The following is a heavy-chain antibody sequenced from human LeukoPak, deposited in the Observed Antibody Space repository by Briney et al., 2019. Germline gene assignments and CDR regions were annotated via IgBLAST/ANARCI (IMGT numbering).Heavy chain of an antibody. CDR1: GFTFSTYD. D-gene: IGHD1-7*01. Sequence: GGSLRLSCAASGFTFSTYDMHWVRQVTGGGLEWVSAIGTAGDTYYPGSVRGRFTISRESAKNSLYLQMNSLRAGDTAVYYCARGAGTSFDYWGQGTLVTVSS. CDR3: ARGAGTSFDY. V-gene: IGHV3-13*01. J-gene: IGHJ4*02. CDR2: IGTAGDT.